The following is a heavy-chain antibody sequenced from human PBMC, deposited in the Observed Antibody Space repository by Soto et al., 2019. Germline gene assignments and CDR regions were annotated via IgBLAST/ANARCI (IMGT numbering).Heavy chain of an antibody. CDR1: GGSISSSNLY. CDR2: LYYGGST. CDR3: AGLWAPHIAAAFTPT. J-gene: IGHJ5*02. V-gene: IGHV4-39*02. D-gene: IGHD6-13*01. Sequence: SETLSLTCSVSGGSISSSNLYWAWIRQPPGKGLEWLGSLYYGGSTFYNPSLKSRVTVSVDTSKNDFSLNVNSVSAADTALYYCAGLWAPHIAAAFTPTWGQGILVTVSS.